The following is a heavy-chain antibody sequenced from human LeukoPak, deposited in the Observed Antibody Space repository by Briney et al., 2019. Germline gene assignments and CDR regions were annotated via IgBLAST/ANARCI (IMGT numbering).Heavy chain of an antibody. Sequence: GGSLRLSCAASIFTFNTYGMHWVRQAPGKGLEWVGVISYDGSNKYYADSVKGRFTISRDNSKNTLYLQMNSLRAEDTAVYYCARGSLWLQLDYWGQGTLVTVSS. D-gene: IGHD5-24*01. J-gene: IGHJ4*02. V-gene: IGHV3-30*03. CDR3: ARGSLWLQLDY. CDR2: ISYDGSNK. CDR1: IFTFNTYG.